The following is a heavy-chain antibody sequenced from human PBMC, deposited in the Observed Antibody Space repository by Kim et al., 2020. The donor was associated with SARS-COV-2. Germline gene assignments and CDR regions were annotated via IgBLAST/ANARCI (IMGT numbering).Heavy chain of an antibody. J-gene: IGHJ4*02. CDR2: IKQDGSEK. CDR1: GFSFSNYW. D-gene: IGHD2-15*01. Sequence: GGSLRLSCAASGFSFSNYWMSWVRQAPGKGLEWVANIKQDGSEKYYVDSVKGRFTISRDNAKNSLYLQMNSLRAEDTAVYYCVRGGGSKHYFDYWGQGTLVTVSS. CDR3: VRGGGSKHYFDY. V-gene: IGHV3-7*01.